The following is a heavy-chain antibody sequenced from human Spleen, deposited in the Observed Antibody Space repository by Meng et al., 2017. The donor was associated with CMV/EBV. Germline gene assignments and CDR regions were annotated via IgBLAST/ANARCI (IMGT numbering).Heavy chain of an antibody. CDR3: ARVHCSSTSCYIIPPLFDP. V-gene: IGHV4-59*01. CDR1: GGSISSYY. Sequence: SETLSLTCTVSGGSISSYYWSWIRQPPGKGLEWIGYSYYSGSTNYNPSLKSRVTISVDTSKNQFSLKLSSVTAADTAVYYCARVHCSSTSCYIIPPLFDPWGQGTLVTVSS. CDR2: SYYSGST. J-gene: IGHJ5*02. D-gene: IGHD2-2*02.